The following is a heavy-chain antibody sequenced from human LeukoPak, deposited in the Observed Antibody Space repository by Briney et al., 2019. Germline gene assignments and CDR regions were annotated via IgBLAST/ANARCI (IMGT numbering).Heavy chain of an antibody. D-gene: IGHD2/OR15-2a*01. CDR2: INPNSGAT. J-gene: IGHJ6*02. CDR1: GYTFTAYH. Sequence: GASVRVSCKASGYTFTAYHMHWVRQAPGQGLEWIGCINPNSGATNYAQNFQGRVTMTADTSISTAYLDLSRLRSDDSAVYYCARDPIVQAGYYYGMDVWGQGTTVTVSS. CDR3: ARDPIVQAGYYYGMDV. V-gene: IGHV1-2*02.